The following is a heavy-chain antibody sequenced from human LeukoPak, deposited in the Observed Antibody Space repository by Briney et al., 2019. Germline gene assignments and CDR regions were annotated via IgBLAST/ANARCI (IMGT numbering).Heavy chain of an antibody. D-gene: IGHD4-17*01. CDR3: ATLANDYGDFPMDY. V-gene: IGHV3-30-3*01. CDR2: ISYDGSNK. Sequence: GGSLRLSCAASGFTFSSYAMRWVRQAPGKGLEWVAVISYDGSNKYYADSVKGRFTISRDNSKNTLYLQMNSLRAEDTAVYYCATLANDYGDFPMDYWGQGTLVTVSS. CDR1: GFTFSSYA. J-gene: IGHJ4*02.